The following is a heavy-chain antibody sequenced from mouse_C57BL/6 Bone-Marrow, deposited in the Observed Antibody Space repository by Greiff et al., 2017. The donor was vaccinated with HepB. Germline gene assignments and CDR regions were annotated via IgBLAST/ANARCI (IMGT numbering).Heavy chain of an antibody. J-gene: IGHJ4*01. CDR1: GFTFSDYY. Sequence: LQQSGGGLVQPGGSLKLSCAASGFTFSDYYMYWVRQTPEKRLEWVAYISNGGGSTYYPDTVKGRFTISRDNAKNTLYLQMSRLKSEDTAMYYCARRITTVYAMDYWGQGTSVTVSS. CDR3: ARRITTVYAMDY. CDR2: ISNGGGST. V-gene: IGHV5-12*01. D-gene: IGHD1-1*01.